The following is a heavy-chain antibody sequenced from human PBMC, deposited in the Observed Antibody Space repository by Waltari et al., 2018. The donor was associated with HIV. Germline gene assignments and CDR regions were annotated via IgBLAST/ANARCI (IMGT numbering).Heavy chain of an antibody. V-gene: IGHV3-48*04. CDR1: GLPFRNYG. CDR3: ARPLGGGYTY. CDR2: ISSSSSTI. Sequence: EVLLVGSGGGLVQPGGSLGLSRAASGLPFRNYGMNWVRQAPGKGLECISYISSSSSTIYYADSVKGRFTISRDNAKNSLYLQMNSLRAEDTAVYYCARPLGGGYTYWGQGTLVTVSS. D-gene: IGHD3-22*01. J-gene: IGHJ4*02.